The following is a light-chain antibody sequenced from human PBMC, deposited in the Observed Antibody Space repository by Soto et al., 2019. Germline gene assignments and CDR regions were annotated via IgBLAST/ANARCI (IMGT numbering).Light chain of an antibody. CDR2: EGS. Sequence: QAVRNQPASGSWCPGQSITIACTGTSGYVGSYSHVSWYQQHPGKAPRLIIYEGSKRPSGVSHRFSASRSDKTASLTISGLQAEDEAAYYCCSYAPSSSYVFGTGTKVTVL. CDR1: SGYVGSYSH. V-gene: IGLV2-23*01. CDR3: CSYAPSSSYV. J-gene: IGLJ1*01.